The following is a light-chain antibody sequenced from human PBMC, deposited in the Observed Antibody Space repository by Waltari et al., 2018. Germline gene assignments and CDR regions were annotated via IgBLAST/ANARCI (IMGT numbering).Light chain of an antibody. CDR1: QSISSY. J-gene: IGKJ3*01. CDR3: QQSYSTPPFT. CDR2: ASS. V-gene: IGKV1-39*01. Sequence: DIQMTQSPSSLSASVGDRVTITSRASQSISSYLNWFQQKPGKAPKSLIYASSSLQSRVPSRFSGSGSETDFTLTISSLQPEDFATYYCQQSYSTPPFTFGPGTKVDIK.